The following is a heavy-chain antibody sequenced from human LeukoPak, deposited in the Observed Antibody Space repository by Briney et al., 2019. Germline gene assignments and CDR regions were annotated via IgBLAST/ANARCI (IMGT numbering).Heavy chain of an antibody. V-gene: IGHV3-30*18. CDR3: AKSRGIVVVVAAGLDY. Sequence: GGSLRLSCAASGFTFSSYGMHWVRQAPGKGLEWVAVISYDGSNKYYADSVKGRFTISRGNSKNTLYLQMNSLRAEDTAVYYCAKSRGIVVVVAAGLDYWGQGTLVTVSS. J-gene: IGHJ4*02. CDR2: ISYDGSNK. D-gene: IGHD2-15*01. CDR1: GFTFSSYG.